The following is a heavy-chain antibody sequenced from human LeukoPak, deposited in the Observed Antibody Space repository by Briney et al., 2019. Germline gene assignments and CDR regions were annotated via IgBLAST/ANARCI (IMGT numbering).Heavy chain of an antibody. CDR2: ISSSGSTI. D-gene: IGHD6-13*01. CDR1: GFTFSDYY. V-gene: IGHV3-11*01. J-gene: IGHJ3*02. CDR3: ARLRADSSSYGSDDAFDI. Sequence: GGFLRLSCAASGFTFSDYYMSWIRQAPGKGLEWVSYISSSGSTIYYADSVKGRFTISRDNAKNSLYLQMNSLRAEDTAVYYCARLRADSSSYGSDDAFDIWGQGTMVTVSS.